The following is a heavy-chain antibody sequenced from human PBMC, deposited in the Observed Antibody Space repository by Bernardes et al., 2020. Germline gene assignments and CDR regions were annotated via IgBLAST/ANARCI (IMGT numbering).Heavy chain of an antibody. J-gene: IGHJ5*02. CDR1: GGSISSSNYY. CDR3: ARQGALLNWFDP. D-gene: IGHD2-21*01. CDR2: IYYSGST. V-gene: IGHV4-39*01. Sequence: SEPLSLICTVSGGSISSSNYYWGWIRQPPGKGLEWIGSIYYSGSTYYNPSLKSRVTTSVDTSKNQFSLKLSSVTAADTAVYYCARQGALLNWFDPWGQGTLVTVSS.